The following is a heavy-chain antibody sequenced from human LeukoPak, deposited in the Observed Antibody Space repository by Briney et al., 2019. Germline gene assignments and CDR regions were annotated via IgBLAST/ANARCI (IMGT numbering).Heavy chain of an antibody. D-gene: IGHD1-26*01. CDR1: GYTFTGFF. CDR3: ARQSGYYVD. J-gene: IGHJ4*02. CDR2: INPKSGGT. Sequence: GASVKVSCKASGYTFTGFFIHWVRQAPGQGLEWMGRINPKSGGTNSVQKFQDRVTMTSDTSITTAYMELSRLRSDDTAVYYCARQSGYYVDWGQGTLVTVSS. V-gene: IGHV1-2*06.